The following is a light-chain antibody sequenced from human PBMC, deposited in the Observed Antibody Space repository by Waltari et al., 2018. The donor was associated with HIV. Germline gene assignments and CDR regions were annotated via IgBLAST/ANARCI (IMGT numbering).Light chain of an antibody. CDR2: NNS. CDR3: ATWDGSLNGRV. V-gene: IGLV1-47*01. Sequence: GQRVTISCSGSSSNIGGNYVYWYQQVSGTAPKLLIYNNSQRPSGVPDRFSGSKSGTSAALAISGLRSEDEADYYCATWDGSLNGRVFGGGTKLTVL. CDR1: SSNIGGNY. J-gene: IGLJ3*02.